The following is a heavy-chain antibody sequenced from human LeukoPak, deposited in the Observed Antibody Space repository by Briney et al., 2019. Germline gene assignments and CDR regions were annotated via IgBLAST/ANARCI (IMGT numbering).Heavy chain of an antibody. D-gene: IGHD3-10*01. J-gene: IGHJ4*02. V-gene: IGHV1-3*01. CDR3: ARSRITMVRGALVY. CDR2: INAGNGNT. Sequence: ASVKVSCKASGYTFTSYAMHWVRQAPGQRLEWMGWINAGNGNTKYSQKFQGRVTIARDTSASTAYMELSSLRSEDTAVYYCARSRITMVRGALVYWGQGTLVTVSS. CDR1: GYTFTSYA.